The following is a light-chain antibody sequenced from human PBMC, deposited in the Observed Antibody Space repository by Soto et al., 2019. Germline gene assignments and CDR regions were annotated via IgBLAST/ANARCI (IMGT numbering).Light chain of an antibody. CDR3: SSYTSSSPLV. CDR2: EVS. CDR1: SSDVGGYNY. V-gene: IGLV2-14*01. J-gene: IGLJ1*01. Sequence: QSALTQPASVSGSPGQSITISCTGTSSDVGGYNYVPWYKHHPGKAPKLMIYEVSNRPSGVSNRFSGSKSGNTASLTISGLQAEDEADYYCSSYTSSSPLVFGTGTKLTVL.